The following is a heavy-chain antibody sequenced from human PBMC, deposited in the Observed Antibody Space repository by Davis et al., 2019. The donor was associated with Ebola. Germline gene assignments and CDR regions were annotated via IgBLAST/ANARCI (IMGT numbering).Heavy chain of an antibody. J-gene: IGHJ5*02. D-gene: IGHD3-3*01. V-gene: IGHV4-39*01. CDR3: ARHRGGGYDFWSGYYTGLLGWFDP. CDR2: IYYSGST. CDR1: GGSISSSSYY. Sequence: SETLSLTCTVSGGSISSSSYYWGWIRQPPGKGLEWIGSIYYSGSTYYNPSLKSRVTISVDTSKNQFSLKLSSVTAADTAVYYCARHRGGGYDFWSGYYTGLLGWFDPWGQGTLVTVSS.